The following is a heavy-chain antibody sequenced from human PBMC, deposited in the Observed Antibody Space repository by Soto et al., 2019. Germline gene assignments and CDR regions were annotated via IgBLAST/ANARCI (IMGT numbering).Heavy chain of an antibody. V-gene: IGHV1-69*13. CDR3: ARSLEYCSSTSCYQAYASQYYYYSGMDV. J-gene: IGHJ6*02. Sequence: SVKVSCKASGGTFSSYAISWVRQAPGQGLEWMGGIIPIFGTANYAQKFQGRVTITADESTSTAYMELSSLRSEDTAVYYCARSLEYCSSTSCYQAYASQYYYYSGMDVWGQGTTVTVS. CDR2: IIPIFGTA. D-gene: IGHD2-2*01. CDR1: GGTFSSYA.